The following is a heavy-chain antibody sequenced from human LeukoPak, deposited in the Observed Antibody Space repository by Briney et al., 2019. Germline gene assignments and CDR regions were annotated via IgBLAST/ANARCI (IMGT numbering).Heavy chain of an antibody. Sequence: GGSLRLSCAASGFTVSSNYMSWVRQAPGKGLEWVSSISSSSSYIYYADSVKGRFTISRDNAKNSLYLQMNSLRAEDTAVYYCARSHPGYCSGGSCRQFDYWGQGTLVTFSS. CDR2: ISSSSSYI. CDR1: GFTVSSNY. V-gene: IGHV3-21*01. CDR3: ARSHPGYCSGGSCRQFDY. J-gene: IGHJ4*02. D-gene: IGHD2-15*01.